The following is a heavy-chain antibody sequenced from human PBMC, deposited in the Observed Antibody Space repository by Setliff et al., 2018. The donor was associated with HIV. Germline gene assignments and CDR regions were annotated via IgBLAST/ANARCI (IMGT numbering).Heavy chain of an antibody. D-gene: IGHD4-17*01. CDR3: ARRIYGNNPYFDY. J-gene: IGHJ4*02. V-gene: IGHV4-38-2*01. CDR1: GYSISSGYY. CDR2: IYHNGIT. Sequence: PSETLSLTCGVSGYSISSGYYWGWIRQPPGKGLEWIGSIYHNGITYYNPSLNSRVTISVDTSQNQFSLKLSSVTAADTAIYHCARRIYGNNPYFDYWSQGTLVTVSS.